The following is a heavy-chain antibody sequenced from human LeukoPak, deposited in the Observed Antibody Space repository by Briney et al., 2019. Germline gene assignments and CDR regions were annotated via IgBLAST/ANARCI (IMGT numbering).Heavy chain of an antibody. CDR3: ASWGEGALDN. V-gene: IGHV3-48*01. J-gene: IGHJ4*02. D-gene: IGHD1-26*01. CDR2: ISTSTTTI. Sequence: GGSLRLTCAASGFTFSSYSMNWVRQAPGKGLEWISYISTSTTTIYYANSVKGRFTISRDNAKKSLYLQMNSLRVEDTGVYYCASWGEGALDNWGQGTLVTVSS. CDR1: GFTFSSYS.